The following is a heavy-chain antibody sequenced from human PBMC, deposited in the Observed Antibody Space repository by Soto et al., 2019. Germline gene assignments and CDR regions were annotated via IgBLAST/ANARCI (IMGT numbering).Heavy chain of an antibody. CDR2: ISAHNGNT. CDR3: ASGRYGDY. Sequence: QVHLVQSGAEVKKPGASVKVSCKASGYTFTSYGINWVRQAPGQGLEWMGWISAHNGNTDYAQKLQGRVIVTRDTSTSKAYMGLRSLRSDDTAVYYCASGRYGDYGGEGALVTVSS. CDR1: GYTFTSYG. D-gene: IGHD1-26*01. V-gene: IGHV1-18*01. J-gene: IGHJ4*02.